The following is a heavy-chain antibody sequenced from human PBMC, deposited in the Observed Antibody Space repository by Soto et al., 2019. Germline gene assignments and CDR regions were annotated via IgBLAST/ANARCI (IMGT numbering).Heavy chain of an antibody. CDR3: ARPPIIGPYGAGPFGY. CDR2: INAGNGNT. J-gene: IGHJ4*02. Sequence: QVQLVQSGAEVKKPGASVKVSCKASGYTFTSYAMHWVRQAPGQRLEWMGWINAGNGNTKYSQKFQGRVTITRDTSTSPAYVALSSRKADDTAGDYCARPPIIGPYGAGPFGYWGQGTLVTVSS. V-gene: IGHV1-3*01. CDR1: GYTFTSYA. D-gene: IGHD3-10*01.